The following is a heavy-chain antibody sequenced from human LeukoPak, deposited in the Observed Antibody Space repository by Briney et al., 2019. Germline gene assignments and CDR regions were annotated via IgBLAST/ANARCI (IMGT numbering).Heavy chain of an antibody. CDR3: ARGVRSFDY. J-gene: IGHJ4*02. CDR2: IKQDGSDI. Sequence: GGSLRLSCAASGFTFSSYWMSWVRRAPGKGLEWVASIKQDGSDIYYVDSVKGRFTISRDNAKNSLYLQMDSLRAEDTALYYCARGVRSFDYWGQGTLVTVSS. D-gene: IGHD4-17*01. V-gene: IGHV3-7*04. CDR1: GFTFSSYW.